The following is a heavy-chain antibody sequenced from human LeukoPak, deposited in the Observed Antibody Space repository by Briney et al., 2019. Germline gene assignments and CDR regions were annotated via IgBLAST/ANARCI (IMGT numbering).Heavy chain of an antibody. J-gene: IGHJ4*02. CDR3: AREKYHRIGRFDRAYLDD. CDR1: ASTFSTYA. V-gene: IGHV1-3*03. Sequence: ASVKVSYEASASTFSTYAIHWVRQAPGQGLEWMGWIFTGNGNTKYSQGFQDRVTITRDTSASTVYMEVRGLRSEDMAVYYCAREKYHRIGRFDRAYLDDWGQGTLVTVSS. D-gene: IGHD3-10*01. CDR2: IFTGNGNT.